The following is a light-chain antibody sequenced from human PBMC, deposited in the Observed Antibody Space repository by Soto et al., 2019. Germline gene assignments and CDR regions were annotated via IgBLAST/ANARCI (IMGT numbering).Light chain of an antibody. CDR3: SSYTGSSTLYV. CDR1: SSDIGEYNY. Sequence: QSVLTQPASVSVSSGQWITISCTGTSSDIGEYNYVSWYQQHPGKVHKLMIFEVSNRPSGVSYRFSGSKSGNMASLTISGLQAEDEADYYCSSYTGSSTLYVFGTGTKSPS. V-gene: IGLV2-14*01. J-gene: IGLJ1*01. CDR2: EVS.